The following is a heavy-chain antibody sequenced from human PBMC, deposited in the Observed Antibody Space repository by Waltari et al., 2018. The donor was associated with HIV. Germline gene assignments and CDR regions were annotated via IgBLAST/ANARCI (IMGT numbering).Heavy chain of an antibody. CDR2: IDNDATT. CDR1: GLSVSGNY. Sequence: EVRLVQSGGGLVQPGGSLRLSCVASGLSVSGNYIGWVRQGPGTGLEWVSLIDNDATTYYADSAKGRFTIARDTSKNTLSLDMNNLRPEDTAVYYCARRDGIISAFDIWGQGSMVTVSS. D-gene: IGHD3-10*01. V-gene: IGHV3-66*02. CDR3: ARRDGIISAFDI. J-gene: IGHJ3*02.